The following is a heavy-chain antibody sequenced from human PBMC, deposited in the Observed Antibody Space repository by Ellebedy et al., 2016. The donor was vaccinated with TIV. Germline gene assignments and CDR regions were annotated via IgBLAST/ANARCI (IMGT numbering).Heavy chain of an antibody. J-gene: IGHJ6*02. Sequence: SETLSLXXAVSGGSISSTNWWSWVRQAPGKGLEWIGESYHRGSTNYNPSLKSRVTIFVDKSKNQVSLKLSSVTAADTAVYFCARRLYYYGMDVWGQGTTVTVSS. CDR3: ARRLYYYGMDV. CDR1: GGSISSTNW. V-gene: IGHV4-4*02. CDR2: SYHRGST.